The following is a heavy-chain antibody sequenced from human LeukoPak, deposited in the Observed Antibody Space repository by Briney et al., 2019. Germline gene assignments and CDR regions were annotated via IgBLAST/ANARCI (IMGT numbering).Heavy chain of an antibody. CDR2: IYYTGTT. V-gene: IGHV4-39*01. Sequence: SETLSLTCTGSGVSISSSSYYWAWIRQPPGKGLEWIGSIYYTGTTCYNASLKSRVTISVDTSMNQLSLRLISGTAADTAVYYCARVVRGYSGYSGRLIDYWGQGTPVTVSS. CDR3: ARVVRGYSGYSGRLIDY. CDR1: GVSISSSSYY. D-gene: IGHD5-12*01. J-gene: IGHJ4*02.